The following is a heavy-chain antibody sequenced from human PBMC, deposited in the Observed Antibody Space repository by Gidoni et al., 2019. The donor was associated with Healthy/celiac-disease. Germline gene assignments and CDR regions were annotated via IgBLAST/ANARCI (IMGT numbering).Heavy chain of an antibody. CDR3: AKDIGRITMVRGVIHHYYYGMDV. J-gene: IGHJ6*02. D-gene: IGHD3-10*01. CDR2: ISWNSGSI. V-gene: IGHV3-9*01. CDR1: GFTLADYA. Sequence: EVQLVESGGGLVQPGRSLRLSCAASGFTLADYAMPWVRQAPGKGLEWVSGISWNSGSIGYADSVKGRFTISRDNAKNSLYLQMNSLRAEDTALYYCAKDIGRITMVRGVIHHYYYGMDVWGQGTTVTVSS.